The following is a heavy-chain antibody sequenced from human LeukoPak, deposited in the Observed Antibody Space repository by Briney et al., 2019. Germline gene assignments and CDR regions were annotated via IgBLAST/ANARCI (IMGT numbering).Heavy chain of an antibody. CDR2: ITSDSNTI. Sequence: PGGSLRLSCAASGFTFSIYSMNWVRQAPGKGLEWLSYITSDSNTIYYADSVKGRFTISRDNAKNSLYLQMNSLRAEDTAVYYCARDAPRQGVRGVSFFDYWGQGTLVTVSS. J-gene: IGHJ4*02. D-gene: IGHD3-10*01. V-gene: IGHV3-48*04. CDR3: ARDAPRQGVRGVSFFDY. CDR1: GFTFSIYS.